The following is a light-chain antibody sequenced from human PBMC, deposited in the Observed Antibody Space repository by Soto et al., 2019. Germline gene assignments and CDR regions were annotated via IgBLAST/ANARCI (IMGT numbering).Light chain of an antibody. V-gene: IGLV2-23*02. CDR3: CFHVGGSSPQWV. CDR2: DVN. CDR1: SNDVGGYNL. J-gene: IGLJ3*02. Sequence: QSALTQPASVSGSPGQSITISCTGTSNDVGGYNLVSWFQQHPGKAPKLMISDVNKRPSGVSNRFSGSKSANTASLTISRLLAKDNTEYYCCFHVGGSSPQWVFGGGTKLTVL.